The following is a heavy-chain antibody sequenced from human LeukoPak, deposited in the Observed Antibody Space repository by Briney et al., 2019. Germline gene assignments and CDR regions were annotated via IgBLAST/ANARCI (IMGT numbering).Heavy chain of an antibody. CDR2: ISYDGSNK. CDR3: AKVNCSSSSCYVGFVDY. V-gene: IGHV3-30*18. Sequence: PGGSLRLSCTASGFTFSSYGMHWVRQAPGKGLEWVAVISYDGSNKYYADSVKGRYTISRDNSKNTLYLHMNSLRADDTAIYYCAKVNCSSSSCYVGFVDYWGQGTLVAVSS. D-gene: IGHD2-2*01. J-gene: IGHJ4*02. CDR1: GFTFSSYG.